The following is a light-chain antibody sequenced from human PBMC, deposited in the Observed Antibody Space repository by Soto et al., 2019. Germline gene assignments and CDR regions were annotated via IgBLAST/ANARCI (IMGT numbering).Light chain of an antibody. CDR2: DAS. V-gene: IGKV3-11*01. CDR1: QSVSSY. J-gene: IGKJ4*01. CDR3: QQRSNWPPLT. Sequence: EIVLTQSPATLSLSPWDRATLSCASSQSVSSYLAWYQQKPGQAPRLLIYDASNRATGIPARFSGSGSGTDFTLTISSLEPEDFAVYYCQQRSNWPPLTFGGGTKVDIK.